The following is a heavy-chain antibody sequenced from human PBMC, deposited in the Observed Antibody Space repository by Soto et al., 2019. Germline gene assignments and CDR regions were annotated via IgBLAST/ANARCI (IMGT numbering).Heavy chain of an antibody. J-gene: IGHJ4*01. CDR1: GDSVSSNSAG. Sequence: QVQLQQSGPGLVKPSQTLSLTCAITGDSVSSNSAGWSWVRQSPSRGLEWLGRTYYRSKWYYEYAVSVRGRITINPATSKNHYSLQLNAVAPEDTAVYFCASGEQYSGRMFDCWGQGTLVTVSS. CDR2: TYYRSKWYY. V-gene: IGHV6-1*01. D-gene: IGHD1-26*01. CDR3: ASGEQYSGRMFDC.